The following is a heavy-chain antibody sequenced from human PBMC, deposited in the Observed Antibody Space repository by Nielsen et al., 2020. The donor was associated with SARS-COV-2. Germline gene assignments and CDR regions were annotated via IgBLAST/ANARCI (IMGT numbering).Heavy chain of an antibody. Sequence: GGSLRLSCAVSGLTFSGSALHWVRQAPGKGLEWVGRIRSEANDYATAYAASVKGRFTISRDDSKNTAYLQMNSLKTEDTAVYYCSSPTVAYWGQGTLVTVSS. V-gene: IGHV3-73*01. CDR2: IRSEANDYAT. CDR1: GLTFSGSA. J-gene: IGHJ4*02. D-gene: IGHD4-23*01. CDR3: SSPTVAY.